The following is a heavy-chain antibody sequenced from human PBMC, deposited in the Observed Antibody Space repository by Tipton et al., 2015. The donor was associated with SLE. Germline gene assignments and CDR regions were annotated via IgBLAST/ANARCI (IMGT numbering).Heavy chain of an antibody. J-gene: IGHJ3*02. CDR2: VHPTGSP. CDR3: AATLDVLDI. V-gene: IGHV4-61*02. CDR1: GVSISSGSYY. Sequence: TLSLTCTVSGVSISSGSYYWNWIRQTAGKGLEWIGRVHPTGSPFYNPSLESRVAISVDMSKNKFSLKLTAVTAADTAVYYCAATLDVLDIWGQGTMVTVSS.